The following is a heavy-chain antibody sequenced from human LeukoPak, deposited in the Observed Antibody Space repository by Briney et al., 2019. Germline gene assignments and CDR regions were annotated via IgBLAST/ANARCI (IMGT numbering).Heavy chain of an antibody. Sequence: GGSLRLSCAASGFSISRHYLTWVRQAPGKGLGWVSVIYSGGSIYDADSVKGRFTISRDNSKNTLYLQMNSLRAEDTAVYYCAKDAPLRSGWYGVSDYWGQGTLVTVSS. CDR2: IYSGGSI. D-gene: IGHD6-19*01. CDR3: AKDAPLRSGWYGVSDY. J-gene: IGHJ4*02. CDR1: GFSISRHY. V-gene: IGHV3-66*02.